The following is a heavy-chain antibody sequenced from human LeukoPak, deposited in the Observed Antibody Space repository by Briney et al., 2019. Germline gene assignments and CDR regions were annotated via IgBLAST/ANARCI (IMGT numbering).Heavy chain of an antibody. D-gene: IGHD6-19*01. V-gene: IGHV3-21*01. Sequence: GGSLRLSCAASGFTFGSYEMNWVRQAPGKGLEWVSSISSSSSYICYADSVKGRFTISRDNAKNSLYLQMNSLRAEDTAVYYCARRPYSSGWYGNDYWGQGTLVTVSS. CDR3: ARRPYSSGWYGNDY. CDR1: GFTFGSYE. J-gene: IGHJ4*02. CDR2: ISSSSSYI.